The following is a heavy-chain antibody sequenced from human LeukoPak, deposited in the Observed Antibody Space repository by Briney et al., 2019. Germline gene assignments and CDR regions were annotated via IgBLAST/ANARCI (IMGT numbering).Heavy chain of an antibody. V-gene: IGHV1-46*01. D-gene: IGHD2-2*01. CDR3: ARPLYCSSTSCYGNWFDP. J-gene: IGHJ5*02. CDR2: INPSGGST. CDR1: GYTFTSYY. Sequence: ASVKVSCKASGYTFTSYYMHWVRQAPGQGLEWMGIINPSGGSTSYAQKFQGRVTITRDTSASTAYMELSSLRSEDTAVYYCARPLYCSSTSCYGNWFDPWGQGTLVTVSS.